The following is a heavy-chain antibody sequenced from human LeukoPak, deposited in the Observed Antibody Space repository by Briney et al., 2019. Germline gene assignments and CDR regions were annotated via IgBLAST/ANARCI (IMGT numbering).Heavy chain of an antibody. CDR3: ARGGFYCGGDCYVDY. D-gene: IGHD2-21*02. Sequence: LETPSLTCAVYGGSFSNYYWRWVRQLQGKGLEWLGEINHSGSTNYNPSLKSRVTISVDTSKNQFSLRLSSVTAADTAVYYCARGGFYCGGDCYVDYWGQGTLVTVSS. V-gene: IGHV4-34*01. CDR2: INHSGST. J-gene: IGHJ4*02. CDR1: GGSFSNYY.